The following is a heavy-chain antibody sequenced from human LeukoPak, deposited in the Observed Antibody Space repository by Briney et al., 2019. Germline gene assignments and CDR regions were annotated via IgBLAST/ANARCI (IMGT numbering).Heavy chain of an antibody. CDR3: ARDLRGSGSS. J-gene: IGHJ4*02. CDR1: GFTFSSYG. CDR2: ISYDGSNK. Sequence: GGSLRLSCAASGFTFSSYGMHWVRQAPGKGLEWVAVISYDGSNKYYADSVKGRFTISRDNSKNTLYLQMNSLRAEDTAVYYCARDLRGSGSSWGQGTLVTVSS. V-gene: IGHV3-30*03. D-gene: IGHD3-10*01.